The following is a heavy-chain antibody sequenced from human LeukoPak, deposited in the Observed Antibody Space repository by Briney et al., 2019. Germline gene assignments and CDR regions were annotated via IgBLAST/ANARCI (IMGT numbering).Heavy chain of an antibody. V-gene: IGHV3-7*01. CDR2: INQDGSKK. CDR3: ARDGVATIMASIGSNDY. D-gene: IGHD5-12*01. J-gene: IGHJ4*02. CDR1: GFNFNTDW. Sequence: PGGSLTLSCAASGFNFNTDWMTWVRQAPGKGLEWVANINQDGSKKNYVDSVKGRFTISRDNAKNSLYLQMDGLRAEDTAVYYCARDGVATIMASIGSNDYWGQGTLVTVSS.